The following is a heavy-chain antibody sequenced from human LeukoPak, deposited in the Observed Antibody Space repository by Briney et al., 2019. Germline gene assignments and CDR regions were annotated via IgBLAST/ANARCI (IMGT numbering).Heavy chain of an antibody. D-gene: IGHD2-2*01. V-gene: IGHV1-46*01. CDR1: GYTFTNYY. CDR2: INPGGDNT. CDR3: ASRYCSSSTSCYAEDAFDI. J-gene: IGHJ3*02. Sequence: GASVKVSCKASGYTFTNYYIHWVRQAPGQGLEWMGLINPGGDNTDYAQNFQGRVTMTRDTSTSTVYMGLSSLRSEDTAVYYCASRYCSSSTSCYAEDAFDIWGQGTMVTVSS.